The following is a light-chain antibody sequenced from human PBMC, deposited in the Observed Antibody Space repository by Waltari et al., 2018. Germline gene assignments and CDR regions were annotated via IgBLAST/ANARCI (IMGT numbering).Light chain of an antibody. V-gene: IGKV1-5*01. CDR1: EAINKW. Sequence: DTQLSQFPSTLAASVEDRVTITCRAREAINKWLAWYQQKPGKAPKVLIYDASTLQSGVPSRFSGSGSGTEFTLTIDSLQPDDFATYYCQQYNRFSPFGQGTNVEVK. CDR3: QQYNRFSP. J-gene: IGKJ1*01. CDR2: DAS.